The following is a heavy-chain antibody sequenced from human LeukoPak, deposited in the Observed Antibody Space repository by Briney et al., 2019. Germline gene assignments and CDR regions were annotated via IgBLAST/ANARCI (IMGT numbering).Heavy chain of an antibody. CDR1: GGSISSRSYY. Sequence: KPSETLSLTCTASGGSISSRSYYWGWIRQPPGKGLEWIGSVYFSGSTYYNPSLKSRVTISVDTSKNLFSLKLTSVIAADTAVYYCARGRYYSEGSAYYYDYWGQGALVIVSS. J-gene: IGHJ4*02. V-gene: IGHV4-39*02. D-gene: IGHD3-22*01. CDR3: ARGRYYSEGSAYYYDY. CDR2: VYFSGST.